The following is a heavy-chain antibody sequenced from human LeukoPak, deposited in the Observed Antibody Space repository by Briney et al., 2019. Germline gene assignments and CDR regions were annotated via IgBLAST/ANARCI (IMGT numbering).Heavy chain of an antibody. CDR3: TKFDS. Sequence: TGGSLRLSCVASGFIFKNHAMTWVRQTPGNGLEWVASISGSDGSTFYRDSVRGRFTISGDNSANTLFLQMKNLRPEDTALYYCTKFDSWGRGVLVTVSS. V-gene: IGHV3-23*01. J-gene: IGHJ4*02. CDR1: GFIFKNHA. CDR2: ISGSDGST.